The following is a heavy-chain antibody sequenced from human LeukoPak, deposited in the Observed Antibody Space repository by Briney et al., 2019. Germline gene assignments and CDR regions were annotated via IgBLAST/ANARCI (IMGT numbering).Heavy chain of an antibody. CDR3: AKDTSSSYNWFDP. V-gene: IGHV3-33*06. Sequence: GGSLRLSCAAPGFTFSSYGMHWVRQAPGKGLEWVAVIWYDGSNKYYADSVKGRFTISRDNSKNTLYLQMNSLRAEDTAVYYCAKDTSSSYNWFDPWGQGTLVTVSS. D-gene: IGHD6-6*01. CDR2: IWYDGSNK. CDR1: GFTFSSYG. J-gene: IGHJ5*02.